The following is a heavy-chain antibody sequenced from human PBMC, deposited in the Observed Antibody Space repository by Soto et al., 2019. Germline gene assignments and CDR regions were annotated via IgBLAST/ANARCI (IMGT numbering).Heavy chain of an antibody. J-gene: IGHJ4*02. CDR2: IDWGDDK. V-gene: IGHV2-70*10. CDR3: ARDYGGNSGAIFFFDY. CDR1: GFSLSTSGFR. Sequence: SGPTLVNPTKPFTLTCTCPGFSLSTSGFRGSWIRQPPGKALEGFARIDWGDDKYYSTSLKTRLTISKDTSKNQVVLTMTNMDPVDTATYYCARDYGGNSGAIFFFDYWGQGTLVTVSS. D-gene: IGHD4-17*01.